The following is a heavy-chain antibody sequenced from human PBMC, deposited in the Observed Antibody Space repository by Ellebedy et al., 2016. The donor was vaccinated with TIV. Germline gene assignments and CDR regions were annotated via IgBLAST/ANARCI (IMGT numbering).Heavy chain of an antibody. J-gene: IGHJ4*02. CDR1: GFTFSSYA. V-gene: IGHV3-64D*06. CDR3: VKEVWYGDY. D-gene: IGHD6-13*01. CDR2: ISSNGGST. Sequence: GESLKISXSASGFTFSSYAMHWVRQAPGKGLEYVSAISSNGGSTYYADSVKGRFTISRDNSKNTLYLQMSSLRAEDTAVYYCVKEVWYGDYWGQGTLVTVSS.